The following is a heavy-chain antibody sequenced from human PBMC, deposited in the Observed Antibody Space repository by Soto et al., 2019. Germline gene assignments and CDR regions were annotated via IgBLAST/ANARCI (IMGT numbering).Heavy chain of an antibody. Sequence: QVQLRESGPGLVKPAQTLSLTCTVSGGSXTSGGSYWSWVRQVPGKGLEWIGHIYYSGRTYYNPSLKSRAAMSVDTSRNLLSLKLDXVXXXXXXXXXXXXXXXXXXXXXXHAXGXGTXVTVSS. CDR2: IYYSGRT. J-gene: IGHJ6*04. CDR1: GGSXTSGGSY. V-gene: IGHV4-31*02. CDR3: XXXXXXXXXXXXXHA.